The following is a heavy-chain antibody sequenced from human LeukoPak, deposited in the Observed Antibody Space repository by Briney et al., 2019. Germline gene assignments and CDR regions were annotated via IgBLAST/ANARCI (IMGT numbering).Heavy chain of an antibody. CDR2: ISSSTLKI. CDR1: GFTFSKYA. J-gene: IGHJ4*02. V-gene: IGHV3-21*01. D-gene: IGHD6-13*01. Sequence: GGSLRLSCAASGFTFSKYAMTWVRQAPGKGLEWVSAISSSTLKIYYADSVKSRFTISRDNAKNSLYLQMNSLRAEDTAVYYCARGSSSWYVTTFDYWGQGTLVTVSS. CDR3: ARGSSSWYVTTFDY.